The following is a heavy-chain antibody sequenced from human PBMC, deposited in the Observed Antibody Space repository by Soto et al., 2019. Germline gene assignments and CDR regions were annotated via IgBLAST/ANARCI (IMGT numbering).Heavy chain of an antibody. J-gene: IGHJ3*02. CDR1: GFSISSSC. D-gene: IGHD6-19*01. V-gene: IGHV3-7*01. CDR2: IKQDGSEK. CDR3: ARDPGTEMAGLRGDDAFDI. Sequence: GESLRLTCAASGFSISSSCLCWGRQAQGKGLGWVANIKQDGSEKYYVDSVKGRFTISRDNAKNSLYLQMNSLRAEDTAVYYCARDPGTEMAGLRGDDAFDIWGQGTMVTGSS.